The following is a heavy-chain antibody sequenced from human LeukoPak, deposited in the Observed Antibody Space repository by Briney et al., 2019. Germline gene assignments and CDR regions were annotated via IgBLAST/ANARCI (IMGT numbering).Heavy chain of an antibody. Sequence: GGSLRLSCAASGFTFSSAAMTWVRQAPGKGLEWVSTITGSDDRTYYGDAVKGRFTISRDYSKNTLHLQMNSLRVEDTAIYYCAKGPQLNSGYHPNYWGQGILVTVSS. CDR3: AKGPQLNSGYHPNY. CDR1: GFTFSSAA. V-gene: IGHV3-23*01. D-gene: IGHD3-22*01. CDR2: ITGSDDRT. J-gene: IGHJ4*02.